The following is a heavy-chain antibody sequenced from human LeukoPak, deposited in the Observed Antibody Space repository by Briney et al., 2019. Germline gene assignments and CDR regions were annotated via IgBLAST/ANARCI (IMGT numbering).Heavy chain of an antibody. CDR3: AKDPPILRWSFGY. D-gene: IGHD4-23*01. Sequence: GGSLRLSCAASGYTFSTYAMSWVRRTPGKGLEWVSAITDGGGSTYYADSVKGRFTISRDNSKNTLYLQMNSLRAEDTAVYYCAKDPPILRWSFGYWGQGTLVTVSS. J-gene: IGHJ4*02. V-gene: IGHV3-23*01. CDR1: GYTFSTYA. CDR2: ITDGGGST.